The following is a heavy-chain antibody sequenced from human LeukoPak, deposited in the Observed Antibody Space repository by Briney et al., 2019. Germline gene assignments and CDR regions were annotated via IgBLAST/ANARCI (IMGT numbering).Heavy chain of an antibody. D-gene: IGHD3-16*01. Sequence: ASVKVSCKASGYDLISYTIHWVREAPGQRPEWMGWSNPGNGHSDYSQGFQGRVTISFDTSANTAYMELTSLTSEDTAVYFCARDISRGALGAYGPFDFRGQGTLVAVSS. V-gene: IGHV1-3*01. CDR2: SNPGNGHS. J-gene: IGHJ4*02. CDR3: ARDISRGALGAYGPFDF. CDR1: GYDLISYT.